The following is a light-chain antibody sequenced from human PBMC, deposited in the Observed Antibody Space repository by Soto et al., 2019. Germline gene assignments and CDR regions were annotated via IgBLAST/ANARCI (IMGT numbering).Light chain of an antibody. J-gene: IGLJ1*01. CDR3: SSYTPTNTRQIV. Sequence: QSVLTQPASVPGSPGQSITISCTGTSSDVGGYNYVSWYQQHPGKAPKFMIYDVSNRPSGVSNRSSGSKSGNTASLTISGLQAEDEADSYCSSYTPTNTRQIVFGTGTKVTVL. V-gene: IGLV2-14*01. CDR2: DVS. CDR1: SSDVGGYNY.